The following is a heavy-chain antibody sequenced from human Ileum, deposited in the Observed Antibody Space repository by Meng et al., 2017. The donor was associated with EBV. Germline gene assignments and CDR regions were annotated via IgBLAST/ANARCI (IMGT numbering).Heavy chain of an antibody. V-gene: IGHV4-4*02. D-gene: IGHD3-10*01. CDR3: ARSSPIVRGLDY. J-gene: IGHJ4*02. CDR2: VYHDGAT. CDR1: GDSVSGSDW. Sequence: VQLQAPGPGLVKPSGTLSLTCAVSGDSVSGSDWWSWVRQPPGKGLEWIGEVYHDGATNYHPSLKSRVTISLDKSKNEVNLHLNSLTAADTAVYFCARSSPIVRGLDYWGQGTLVTVSS.